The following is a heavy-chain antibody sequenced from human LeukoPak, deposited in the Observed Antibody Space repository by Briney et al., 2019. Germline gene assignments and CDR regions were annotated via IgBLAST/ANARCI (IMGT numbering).Heavy chain of an antibody. D-gene: IGHD3-3*01. CDR1: GFTFSSYS. J-gene: IGHJ6*03. CDR2: ISSSSSYI. CDR3: ARGTQSYYDFWSGYFSEKANYYYYMDV. V-gene: IGHV3-21*01. Sequence: GGSLRLSCAASGFTFSSYSMNWVRQAPGKGLEWVSSISSSSSYIYYADSVKGRFTISRDNAKNSLYLQMNSLRAEDTAVYYCARGTQSYYDFWSGYFSEKANYYYYMDVWGKGTTVTVSS.